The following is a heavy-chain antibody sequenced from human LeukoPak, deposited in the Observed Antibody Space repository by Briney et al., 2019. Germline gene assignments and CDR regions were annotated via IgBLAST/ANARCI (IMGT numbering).Heavy chain of an antibody. J-gene: IGHJ5*02. CDR2: INPNSGGT. CDR1: GYTFTGYY. D-gene: IGHD4-23*01. Sequence: ASVKVSCKASGYTFTGYYMHWVRQAPGQGLEWMGRINPNSGGTNYAQKFQGRVTMTRDTSISTAYMELSRLRSDDTAVYYCARDLDGGNANWFDPWGQRTLVTVSS. CDR3: ARDLDGGNANWFDP. V-gene: IGHV1-2*06.